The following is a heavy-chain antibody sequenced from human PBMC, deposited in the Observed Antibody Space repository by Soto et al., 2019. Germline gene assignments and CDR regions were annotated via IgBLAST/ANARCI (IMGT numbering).Heavy chain of an antibody. Sequence: ASVKVSCKASGGTFSSYTISWVRQAPGQGLEWMGRIIPILGVANYAQKFQGRVTVTADKSTITADKSTTTAYMELSSLRSEDTAIYYCARVRCSSSSCYEFDYWGQGTLVTVSS. J-gene: IGHJ4*02. V-gene: IGHV1-69*02. CDR2: IIPILGVA. CDR3: ARVRCSSSSCYEFDY. CDR1: GGTFSSYT. D-gene: IGHD2-2*01.